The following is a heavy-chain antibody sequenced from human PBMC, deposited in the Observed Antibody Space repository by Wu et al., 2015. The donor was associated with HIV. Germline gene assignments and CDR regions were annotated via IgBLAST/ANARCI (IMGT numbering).Heavy chain of an antibody. Sequence: QVQLVQSGAEVMKPGSSVKVSCKAAGGTFSSYGISWVRQAPGQGLEWMGGIIPIFGTTNYAQKFQGRVTITADESTSTAYMELSGLRSDDTALYYCARPSRRGIVGATKDYYYYGMDVWGQGTTVTVSS. D-gene: IGHD1-26*01. CDR1: GGTFSSYG. J-gene: IGHJ6*02. V-gene: IGHV1-69*12. CDR3: ARPSRRGIVGATKDYYYYGMDV. CDR2: IIPIFGTT.